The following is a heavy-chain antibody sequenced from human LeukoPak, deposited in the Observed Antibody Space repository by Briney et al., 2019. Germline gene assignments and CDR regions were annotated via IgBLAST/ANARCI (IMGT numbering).Heavy chain of an antibody. CDR3: ASSEGYTDAFQI. CDR1: GYTFTGYY. J-gene: IGHJ3*02. CDR2: INPKSSGT. V-gene: IGHV1-2*02. D-gene: IGHD2-2*02. Sequence: ASVKVSCKASGYTFTGYYIHWVRQAPGQGLEWMARINPKSSGTNYAQKFQGGVTMTRDTSISTIYMELTRLRSDDTAVYYCASSEGYTDAFQIWGQGTMVTVSS.